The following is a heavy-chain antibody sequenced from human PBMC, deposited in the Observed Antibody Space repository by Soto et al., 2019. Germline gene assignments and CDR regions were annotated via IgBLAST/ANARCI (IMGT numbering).Heavy chain of an antibody. V-gene: IGHV3-23*01. CDR3: AKDSRLPGFGLLIHAFDI. Sequence: EMQLLESGGDLGQPGGSLRLSCAVSGFTFNDYAMSWVRQARGKGLEWVSTISGSLGSAYYAASVEGRFTISGDNSNNTLYLQMNSLRVEDTATYYCAKDSRLPGFGLLIHAFDIWGHGTMVTVSS. J-gene: IGHJ3*02. CDR2: ISGSLGSA. D-gene: IGHD3-3*01. CDR1: GFTFNDYA.